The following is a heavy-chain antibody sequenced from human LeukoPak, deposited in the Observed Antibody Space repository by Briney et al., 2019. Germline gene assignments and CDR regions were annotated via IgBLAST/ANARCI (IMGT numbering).Heavy chain of an antibody. CDR3: ARVVAVAGNYYFDY. J-gene: IGHJ4*02. CDR2: IYHSGST. V-gene: IGHV4-30-2*01. D-gene: IGHD6-19*01. Sequence: SETLSLTCAVSGGSISSGGYSWSWIRQPPGKGLEWIGYIYHSGSTCYNPSLKSRVTIPVDRSKNQFSLKLSSVTAADTAVYYCARVVAVAGNYYFDYWGQGTLVTVSS. CDR1: GGSISSGGYS.